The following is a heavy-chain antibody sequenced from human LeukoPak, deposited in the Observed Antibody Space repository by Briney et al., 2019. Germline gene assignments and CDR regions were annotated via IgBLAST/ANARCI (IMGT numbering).Heavy chain of an antibody. CDR2: ISWNSGSI. CDR3: AKARGFSEWLNPFDY. V-gene: IGHV3-9*01. D-gene: IGHD3-3*01. J-gene: IGHJ4*02. Sequence: PGGSLRLSCAASGFIFDDYAMHWVRQAPGKGLEWVSGISWNSGSIGYADSVKGRFTISRDNAKNSLYLQMNSLRAEDTALYYCAKARGFSEWLNPFDYWGQGTLVTVSS. CDR1: GFIFDDYA.